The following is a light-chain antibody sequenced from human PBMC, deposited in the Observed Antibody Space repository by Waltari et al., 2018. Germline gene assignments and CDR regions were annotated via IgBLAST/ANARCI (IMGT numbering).Light chain of an antibody. CDR1: QGVFCSSGNKDY. J-gene: IGKJ2*01. CDR3: QYCTSPPT. V-gene: IGKV4-1*01. Sequence: DIVMTQSPDSLAVSLGERATINCKSSQGVFCSSGNKDYLTWFQQKPGQPPRAVIYWASTREKGVPDRFSGSGSGTDFTLTINSLQAEDVAVYYCQYCTSPPTFGQGTQVEIK. CDR2: WAS.